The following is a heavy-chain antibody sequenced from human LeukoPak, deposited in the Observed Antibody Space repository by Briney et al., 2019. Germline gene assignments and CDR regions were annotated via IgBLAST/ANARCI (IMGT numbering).Heavy chain of an antibody. V-gene: IGHV4-34*01. Sequence: SETLSLTCAVYGVSFSGYYWSWIRQPPGNGLEWIGEINHSGSTNYNPSLKSRVTISVDTSKNQFSLKLSSVTAADTAVYYCARSRVGIVVVPAATYGMDVWGQGTTVTVSS. J-gene: IGHJ6*02. CDR3: ARSRVGIVVVPAATYGMDV. D-gene: IGHD2-2*01. CDR1: GVSFSGYY. CDR2: INHSGST.